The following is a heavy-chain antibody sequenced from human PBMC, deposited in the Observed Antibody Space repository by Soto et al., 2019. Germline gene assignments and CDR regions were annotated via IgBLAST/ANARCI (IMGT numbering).Heavy chain of an antibody. J-gene: IGHJ6*02. V-gene: IGHV1-69*12. D-gene: IGHD4-17*01. CDR1: GGTFSSYA. CDR3: ARAQVDYLAMYGMYV. CDR2: IIPIFGTA. Sequence: QVQLVQSGAEVKKPGSSVKVSCKASGGTFSSYAISWVRQAPGQGLEWMGGIIPIFGTANYAPKFQGSVTITADESTRTAYMELSSLRSEDTAVYYCARAQVDYLAMYGMYVWGQGTTVTVSS.